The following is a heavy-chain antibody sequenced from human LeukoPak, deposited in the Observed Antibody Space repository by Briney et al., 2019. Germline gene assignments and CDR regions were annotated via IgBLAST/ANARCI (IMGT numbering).Heavy chain of an antibody. J-gene: IGHJ3*01. D-gene: IGHD3/OR15-3a*01. CDR3: AKGRWGLTINNFDL. Sequence: GGSLRLSCAASGLNLTTYAMGWVRQAPGKGLEWVSVISDRGDSTYYGDSVKGRFTISRDSSKNTLYLQMNSLGGEDTALYYCAKGRWGLTINNFDLWGQGAMVTVSS. V-gene: IGHV3-23*01. CDR1: GLNLTTYA. CDR2: ISDRGDST.